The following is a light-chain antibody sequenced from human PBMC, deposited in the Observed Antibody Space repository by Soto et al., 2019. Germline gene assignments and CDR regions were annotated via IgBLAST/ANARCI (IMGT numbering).Light chain of an antibody. CDR2: DVT. Sequence: QSALTQPRSVAGSPGHSVTISCTGTSSDVGGYNSVSWYQHHPGKAPKLMIYDVTKRPSGVPDRFSGSKSGNRASLTISGLKAEDEADYYCCSYAGSRVVFGGGTQVTVL. CDR1: SSDVGGYNS. CDR3: CSYAGSRVV. J-gene: IGLJ2*01. V-gene: IGLV2-11*01.